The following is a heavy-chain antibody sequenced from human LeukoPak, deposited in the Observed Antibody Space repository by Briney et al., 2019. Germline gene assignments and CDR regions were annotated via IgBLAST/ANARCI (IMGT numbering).Heavy chain of an antibody. V-gene: IGHV1-18*01. CDR1: GYTFTSYG. D-gene: IGHD2-15*01. CDR3: ARDYCSGISGFEYQFYQYYMDV. J-gene: IGHJ6*04. CDR2: ISAYNGNT. Sequence: ASVKVSCKASGYTFTSYGISWVRQAPGQGLEWMGWISAYNGNTNYAQKLQGRVTMTTDTSTSTAYMELRSLTSDDTALYYCARDYCSGISGFEYQFYQYYMDVWGTGTTVTVSS.